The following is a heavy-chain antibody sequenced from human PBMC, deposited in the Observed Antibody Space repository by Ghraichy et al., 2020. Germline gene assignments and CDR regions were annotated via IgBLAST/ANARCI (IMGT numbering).Heavy chain of an antibody. V-gene: IGHV3-21*01. CDR2: ISSSSSYI. CDR3: AREYVDTAMAFDY. J-gene: IGHJ4*02. CDR1: GFTFSSYS. D-gene: IGHD5-18*01. Sequence: GGSLRLSCAASGFTFSSYSMNWVRQAPGKGLEWVSSISSSSSYIYYADSVKGRFTISRDNAKNSLYLQMNSLRAEDTAVYYCAREYVDTAMAFDYWGQGTLVTVSS.